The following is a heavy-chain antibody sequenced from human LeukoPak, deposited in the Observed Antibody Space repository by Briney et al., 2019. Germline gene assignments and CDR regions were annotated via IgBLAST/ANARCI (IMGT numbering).Heavy chain of an antibody. CDR2: ISSSSSYI. CDR3: ARAGYYGSGSPSFGNWFDP. Sequence: PGGSLRLSCAASGFTFSSYSMNWVRQAPGKGLEWVSSISSSSSYIYYADSVKGRFTISRDNAKNSLYLQMNSLRAGDTVVYYCARAGYYGSGSPSFGNWFDPWGQGTLVTVSS. CDR1: GFTFSSYS. J-gene: IGHJ5*02. D-gene: IGHD3-10*01. V-gene: IGHV3-21*01.